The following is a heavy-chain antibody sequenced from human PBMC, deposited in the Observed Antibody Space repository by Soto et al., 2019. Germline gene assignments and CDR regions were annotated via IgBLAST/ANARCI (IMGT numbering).Heavy chain of an antibody. J-gene: IGHJ3*02. CDR3: ARRIAAAGISTFDAFDI. V-gene: IGHV5-51*01. D-gene: IGHD6-13*01. Sequence: GESLKISCKGSGYSFTSYWIGWVRQMPGKGLEWMGLIYPGDSDTRYSPSFQGQVTISADKSISTAYLQWSSLKASDTAMYYCARRIAAAGISTFDAFDIWGQGTMVTVSS. CDR1: GYSFTSYW. CDR2: IYPGDSDT.